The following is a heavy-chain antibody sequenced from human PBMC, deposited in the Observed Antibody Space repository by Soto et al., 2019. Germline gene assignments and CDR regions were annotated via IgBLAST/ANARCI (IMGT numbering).Heavy chain of an antibody. V-gene: IGHV1-69*06. CDR1: GGSFSSDA. CDR2: VIPIFGTT. D-gene: IGHD2-2*01. Sequence: SVKVSCKASGGSFSSDAISWVRQAPGQGLLRVGGVIPIFGTTKYAQKFQGRVTIIADTSTTTAYLELSSLRSEDTAIYYCARDPGRSSNRWRVRQVADGDYYVMDVWGQGTTVTVSS. CDR3: ARDPGRSSNRWRVRQVADGDYYVMDV. J-gene: IGHJ6*02.